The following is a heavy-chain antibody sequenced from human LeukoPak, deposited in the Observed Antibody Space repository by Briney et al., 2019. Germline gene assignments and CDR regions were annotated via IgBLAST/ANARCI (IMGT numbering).Heavy chain of an antibody. D-gene: IGHD2-21*02. CDR1: GFTLSDAW. J-gene: IGHJ4*02. CDR2: IKSETDGGTT. Sequence: PGGSLRLSGGALGFTLSDAWMGGVRRAPGKGLDWCGGIKSETDGGTTDYAEPVKGSFNLSRDDSKHTLYLQMNSLTTEDTAVYYCTTVREYCGGDCYSRFDYWGQGTLVTVSS. V-gene: IGHV3-15*01. CDR3: TTVREYCGGDCYSRFDY.